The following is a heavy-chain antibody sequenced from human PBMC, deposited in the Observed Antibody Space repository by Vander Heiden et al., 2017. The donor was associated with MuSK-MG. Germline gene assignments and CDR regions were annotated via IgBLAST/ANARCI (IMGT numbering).Heavy chain of an antibody. Sequence: QLQLQESGPGLVKPSETLSLTCPVSGGSISRSSYYWGWIRQPPGKGLEWIGSIYYSGSTYYNPALKSRVTISVDTSKNQFSLKLSSVTAADTAVYYCARNVLLWFGEFPSLGWFDPWGQGTLVTVSS. V-gene: IGHV4-39*01. CDR2: IYYSGST. CDR3: ARNVLLWFGEFPSLGWFDP. CDR1: GGSISRSSYY. J-gene: IGHJ5*02. D-gene: IGHD3-10*01.